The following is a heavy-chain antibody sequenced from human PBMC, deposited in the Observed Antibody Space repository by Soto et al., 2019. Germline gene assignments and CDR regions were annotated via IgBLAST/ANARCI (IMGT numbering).Heavy chain of an antibody. V-gene: IGHV4-59*08. D-gene: IGHD6-19*01. CDR2: IYYSGST. CDR1: GGSIRSYY. Sequence: QVQLQESGPGLVKPSETLSLTCTVSGGSIRSYYWSWIRQPPGKGLEWIGYIYYSGSTNYNPSLKSRITISVDTSKNQFSLKLSSVTAADTAVYYCARGMIAVATDYYFDYWGQGTLVTVSS. J-gene: IGHJ4*02. CDR3: ARGMIAVATDYYFDY.